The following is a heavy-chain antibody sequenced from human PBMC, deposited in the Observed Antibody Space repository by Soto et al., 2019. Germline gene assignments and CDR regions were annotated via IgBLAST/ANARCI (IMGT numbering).Heavy chain of an antibody. J-gene: IGHJ5*02. D-gene: IGHD2-15*01. CDR3: ARVAVAARPRWYNWFDP. V-gene: IGHV1-8*01. CDR1: GYTFTDYD. CDR2: MNSNSGET. Sequence: ASVKVSCKTSGYTFTDYDINWVRQATGQGLEWIGWMNSNSGETGYAQKFQGRVTMTRSASLSTAYLELSSLRSEDTAVYYCARVAVAARPRWYNWFDPWGQGTLVTVSS.